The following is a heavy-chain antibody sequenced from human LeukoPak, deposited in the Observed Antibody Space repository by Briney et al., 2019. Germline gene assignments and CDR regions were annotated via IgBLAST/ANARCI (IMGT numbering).Heavy chain of an antibody. D-gene: IGHD3-22*01. CDR2: IYYSGNT. CDR1: GGSISSSSYY. Sequence: PSETLSLTCTVSGGSISSSSYYWAWIRQPPGKGLEWIGSIYYSGNTYYKSSLKSRVTIAVDTSKNQFSLKLSSVTAADTAVYYCAGLASSGYYEVDYWGQGTLVTVSS. CDR3: AGLASSGYYEVDY. V-gene: IGHV4-39*07. J-gene: IGHJ4*02.